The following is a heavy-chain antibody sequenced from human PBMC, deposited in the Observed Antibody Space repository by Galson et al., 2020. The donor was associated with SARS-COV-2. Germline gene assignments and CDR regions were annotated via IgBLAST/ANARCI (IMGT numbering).Heavy chain of an antibody. Sequence: GESLKISCAASGFSFSTYAMHWVRQSPGKGLEWVAVVWSNGRNKYYGDSVQGRFTISRDNSKNTVSLQMSNLRGEDTALYYCTTTIIVPGTLDYWGPGTPVSVSS. CDR1: GFSFSTYA. CDR2: VWSNGRNK. V-gene: IGHV3-33*03. J-gene: IGHJ4*02. D-gene: IGHD3-22*01. CDR3: TTTIIVPGTLDY.